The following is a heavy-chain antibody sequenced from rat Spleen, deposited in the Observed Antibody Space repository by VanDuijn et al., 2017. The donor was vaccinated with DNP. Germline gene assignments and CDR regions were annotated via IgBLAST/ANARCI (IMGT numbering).Heavy chain of an antibody. Sequence: EVQLVESGGGLVQPGRSLKLSCAASGFTFSDYNMAWVRQAPKKGLEWVASIGISEGTTYYPDSVKGRFTISRNNAENTLYLQMNSLRSEETATYYWARSPSGYDAMDAWGQGTSVTVSS. CDR3: ARSPSGYDAMDA. D-gene: IGHD4-3*01. CDR2: IGISEGTT. CDR1: GFTFSDYN. J-gene: IGHJ4*01. V-gene: IGHV5S11*01.